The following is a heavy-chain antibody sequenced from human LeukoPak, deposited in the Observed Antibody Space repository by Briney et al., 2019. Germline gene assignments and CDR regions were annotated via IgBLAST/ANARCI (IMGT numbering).Heavy chain of an antibody. CDR2: IYWDDDK. Sequence: SGPTLVNPTETLTVTCSFSGFSLSTSGMSVGWIRQPPGKALEWLALIYWDDDKLYRSSLSNRLTISKDTSKNQVVLTVTNMDLVDTATYYCAHTYRGQNCYQDFDFWGQGILVTVSS. J-gene: IGHJ4*02. D-gene: IGHD2-21*02. CDR1: GFSLSTSGMS. CDR3: AHTYRGQNCYQDFDF. V-gene: IGHV2-5*02.